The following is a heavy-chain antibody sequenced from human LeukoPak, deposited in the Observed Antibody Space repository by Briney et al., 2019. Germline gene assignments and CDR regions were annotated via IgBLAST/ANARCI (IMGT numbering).Heavy chain of an antibody. CDR3: ARIPDFYDSRGPIPH. CDR2: INPNSDVT. J-gene: IGHJ4*02. D-gene: IGHD3-22*01. CDR1: GYSFTGYY. Sequence: ASVKVSCKASGYSFTGYYMHWVRQAPGQGLEWMGWINPNSDVTDYAQKFQGRITMTGDTSISTAYMELSRLRSDDSAVYYCARIPDFYDSRGPIPHWGQGTLVTVSS. V-gene: IGHV1-2*02.